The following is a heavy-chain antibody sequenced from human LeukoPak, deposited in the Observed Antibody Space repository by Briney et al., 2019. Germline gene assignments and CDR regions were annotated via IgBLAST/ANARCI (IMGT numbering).Heavy chain of an antibody. CDR3: ATQAGAFDI. D-gene: IGHD6-13*01. V-gene: IGHV3-21*01. CDR2: ISSSSSYI. Sequence: WGSLRLSCAASGFTFSSYSMNWVRQAPGKGLEWVSSISSSSSYIYYADSVKGRFTISRGNAKNSLYLQMNSLRAEYTGVYYCATQAGAFDIWGQGTMVTVSS. CDR1: GFTFSSYS. J-gene: IGHJ3*02.